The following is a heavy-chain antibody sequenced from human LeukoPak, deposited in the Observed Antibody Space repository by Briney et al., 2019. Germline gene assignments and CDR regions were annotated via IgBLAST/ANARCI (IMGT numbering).Heavy chain of an antibody. CDR3: ARTTVTTYYYYYYMDV. CDR2: IYYSGST. CDR1: GGSISSYY. J-gene: IGHJ6*03. D-gene: IGHD4-17*01. V-gene: IGHV4-59*05. Sequence: SETLSLTCTVSGGSISSYYWSWIRQPPGKGLEWIGSIYYSGSTYYNPSLKSRVTISVDTSKNQFSLKLSSVTAADTAVYYCARTTVTTYYYYYYMDVWGKGTTVTISS.